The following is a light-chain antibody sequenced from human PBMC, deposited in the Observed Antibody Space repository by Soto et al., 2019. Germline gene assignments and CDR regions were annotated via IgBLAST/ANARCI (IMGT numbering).Light chain of an antibody. J-gene: IGKJ2*01. CDR1: ETVRNS. V-gene: IGKV3-11*01. CDR3: QQRSNLPLYT. CDR2: DAS. Sequence: EIVLTQSPATLSLSPGERATLSCRASETVRNSLAWYQQKPGQPPRLLMYDASSRATGIPARFSGRGSGTDFTLTISSLEPEDFAVYYCQQRSNLPLYTFGQGTKLEIK.